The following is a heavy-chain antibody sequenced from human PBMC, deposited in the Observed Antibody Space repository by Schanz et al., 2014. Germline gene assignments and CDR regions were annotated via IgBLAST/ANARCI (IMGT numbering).Heavy chain of an antibody. D-gene: IGHD5-18*01. Sequence: EVQLVESGGGLIQPGGSLRLSCAASGFGFSSYSMNWVRQAPGKGLEWISFINTGSNYINYADSVKGRFTISRDNSRSTMYLQMNSLRAEDTAVYYCVRVSFADPRLYRGMDRDIDYWGQGTLVTVSS. V-gene: IGHV3-48*01. CDR2: INTGSNYI. CDR3: VRVSFADPRLYRGMDRDIDY. CDR1: GFGFSSYS. J-gene: IGHJ4*02.